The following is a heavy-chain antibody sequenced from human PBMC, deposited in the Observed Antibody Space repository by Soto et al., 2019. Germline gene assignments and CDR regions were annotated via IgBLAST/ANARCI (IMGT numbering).Heavy chain of an antibody. CDR2: IRSKAYGGTT. J-gene: IGHJ6*02. CDR3: TRDTITYSPYYYYGMDV. Sequence: PGGSLRLSCTASGFTFGDYAMSWFRQAPGKGLEWVGFIRSKAYGGTTEYAASVKGRFTISRDDSKSIAYLQMNSLKTEGTAVYYCTRDTITYSPYYYYGMDVWGQGTTVTVSS. D-gene: IGHD2-15*01. CDR1: GFTFGDYA. V-gene: IGHV3-49*03.